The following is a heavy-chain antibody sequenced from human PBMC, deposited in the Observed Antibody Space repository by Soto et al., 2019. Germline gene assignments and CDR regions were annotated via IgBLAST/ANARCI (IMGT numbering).Heavy chain of an antibody. V-gene: IGHV4-30-2*06. Sequence: QLQLQESGSGLVKPSQTLSLTCAVSGGSITSSGFSWSWIRQSPGKGLKWIGYIYHTGSTYYNPSLKSRLTTSVDRSKNHISLKLSSVTAADTAVYYCARGGRCGTNYFDYWGQGSLVTVSS. D-gene: IGHD2-15*01. CDR2: IYHTGST. J-gene: IGHJ4*02. CDR1: GGSITSSGFS. CDR3: ARGGRCGTNYFDY.